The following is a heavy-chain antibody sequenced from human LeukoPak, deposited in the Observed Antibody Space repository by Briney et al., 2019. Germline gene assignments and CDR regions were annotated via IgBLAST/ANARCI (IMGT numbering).Heavy chain of an antibody. D-gene: IGHD4-17*01. V-gene: IGHV3-23*01. CDR2: ISGGGETT. Sequence: GGSLRLSCAASGFTFNNYAMNWVRQAPGKGLEWVSSISGGGETTYYADCAKGRFTISRDNSQNTLYLQMSSLRAEDTAVYYCARDYADYVGYFFFDYWGQGTLVTVSS. J-gene: IGHJ4*02. CDR1: GFTFNNYA. CDR3: ARDYADYVGYFFFDY.